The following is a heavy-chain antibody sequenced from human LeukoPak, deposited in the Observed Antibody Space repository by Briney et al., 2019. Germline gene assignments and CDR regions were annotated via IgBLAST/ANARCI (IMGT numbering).Heavy chain of an antibody. CDR3: AKDLRYFDWTYDY. V-gene: IGHV3-23*01. D-gene: IGHD3-9*01. CDR1: GFTFSSYG. J-gene: IGHJ4*02. CDR2: ISGSGGST. Sequence: GGTLRLSCAASGFTFSSYGMSWVRQAPGKGLEWVSAISGSGGSTYYADSMKGRFTISRDNSKNTLYLQMSSLRAEDTAVYYCAKDLRYFDWTYDYWGQGTLVTVSS.